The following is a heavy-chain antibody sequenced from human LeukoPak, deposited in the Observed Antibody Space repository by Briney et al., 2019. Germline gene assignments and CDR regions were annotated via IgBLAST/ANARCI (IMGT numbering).Heavy chain of an antibody. J-gene: IGHJ4*02. Sequence: PGRSLRLSCAASGFTLSSYAMHWVRQAPGKGLEWVAVISYDGSNKYYADSVKGRFTISRDNSKNTLYLQMNSLRAEDTAVYYCARTVDTAMYYWGQGTLVTVSS. CDR3: ARTVDTAMYY. CDR1: GFTLSSYA. V-gene: IGHV3-30-3*01. CDR2: ISYDGSNK. D-gene: IGHD5-18*01.